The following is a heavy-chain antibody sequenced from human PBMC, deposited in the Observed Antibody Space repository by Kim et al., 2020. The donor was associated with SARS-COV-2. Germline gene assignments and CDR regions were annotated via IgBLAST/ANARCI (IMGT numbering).Heavy chain of an antibody. V-gene: IGHV3-23*01. J-gene: IGHJ4*02. CDR3: ASRDYDSSGYYFTAWGLVY. D-gene: IGHD3-22*01. Sequence: GRFTISRDNSKNTLYLQMNSLRAEDTAVYYCASRDYDSSGYYFTAWGLVYWGQGTLVTVSS.